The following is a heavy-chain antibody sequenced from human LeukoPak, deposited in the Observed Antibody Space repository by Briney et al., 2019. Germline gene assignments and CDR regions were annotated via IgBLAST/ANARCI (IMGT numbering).Heavy chain of an antibody. V-gene: IGHV3-30*18. D-gene: IGHD5-18*01. J-gene: IGHJ4*02. CDR2: ISFDGNKK. Sequence: GGSLRLSCAASGFSLSTNAMHWVRQAPGKGLEWLTVISFDGNKKLYADSVRGRFIISRDNSKNTLSLQVSSLRTEDTAVYYCAKDRYSYAFEYSDSWGQGTLVTVSS. CDR3: AKDRYSYAFEYSDS. CDR1: GFSLSTNA.